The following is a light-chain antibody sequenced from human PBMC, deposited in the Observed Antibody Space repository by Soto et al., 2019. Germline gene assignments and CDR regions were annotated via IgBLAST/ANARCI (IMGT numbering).Light chain of an antibody. V-gene: IGLV2-14*03. CDR1: SSDIGGHNH. CDR2: DVT. Sequence: QSALTQPASVSGSPGQSITISCTGTSSDIGGHNHVSWYQQHPGKTPKLMIYDVTKRPSGVSNRFSGSKSGNTASLTISRLQAEDEADYYCSSYTSTSIWVFGGGTKLTVL. CDR3: SSYTSTSIWV. J-gene: IGLJ3*02.